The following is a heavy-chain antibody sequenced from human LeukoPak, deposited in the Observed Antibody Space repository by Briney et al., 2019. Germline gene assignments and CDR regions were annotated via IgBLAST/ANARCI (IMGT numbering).Heavy chain of an antibody. V-gene: IGHV3-23*01. Sequence: PGGSLRLSCVVSGFTFRSYGMHWVRQAPGKGLEWVSALSGSGGSTYYADSVKGRFTISRDNSNNTLYLEMNSLRAEDTAVYYCAKDATVTTHLLAAWGQGTLVTVSS. CDR2: LSGSGGST. CDR1: GFTFRSYG. CDR3: AKDATVTTHLLAA. D-gene: IGHD4-17*01. J-gene: IGHJ4*02.